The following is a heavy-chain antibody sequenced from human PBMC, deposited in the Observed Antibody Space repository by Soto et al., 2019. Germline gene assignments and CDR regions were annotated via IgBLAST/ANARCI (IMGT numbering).Heavy chain of an antibody. Sequence: QLQLQESGPGLVRPSESLSLTCTVSGVSIANNNYFWGWVRQPPGKGLEWIGSAAYSGGTYKNPSLTKPGAVSVYTSNNQVSLMWTAVTAADAAVYYCAKVVVGATSHSDFDSWGQGTLVTVSS. CDR1: GVSIANNNYF. CDR3: AKVVVGATSHSDFDS. CDR2: AAYSGGT. J-gene: IGHJ4*02. V-gene: IGHV4-39*01. D-gene: IGHD2-15*01.